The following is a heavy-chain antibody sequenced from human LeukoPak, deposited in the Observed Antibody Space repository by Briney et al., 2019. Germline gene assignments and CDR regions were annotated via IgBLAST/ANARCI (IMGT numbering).Heavy chain of an antibody. D-gene: IGHD1-1*01. Sequence: SETLSLTCAVYGGSFSGYYWSWIRQPPGKGLQWIGSLYYSGSTYYNPSLKSRVTMSVDTSKNEFSLKLRSVTAADTAVYYCARDRIQLGYYYMDVWGKGTTVTVSS. CDR1: GGSFSGYY. CDR3: ARDRIQLGYYYMDV. CDR2: LYYSGST. V-gene: IGHV4-34*01. J-gene: IGHJ6*03.